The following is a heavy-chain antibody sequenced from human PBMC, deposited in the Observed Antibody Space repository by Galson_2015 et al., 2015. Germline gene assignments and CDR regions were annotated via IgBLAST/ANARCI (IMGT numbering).Heavy chain of an antibody. Sequence: SVKVSCKASGGTFSSYAISWVRQAPGQGLEWMGGIIPIFGTANYAQKFQGRVTITADESTSTAYMELSSLRFEDTAVYYCARERPVVVVPAAEYYYYGMDVWGQGTTVTVSS. V-gene: IGHV1-69*13. CDR1: GGTFSSYA. D-gene: IGHD2-2*01. CDR2: IIPIFGTA. J-gene: IGHJ6*02. CDR3: ARERPVVVVPAAEYYYYGMDV.